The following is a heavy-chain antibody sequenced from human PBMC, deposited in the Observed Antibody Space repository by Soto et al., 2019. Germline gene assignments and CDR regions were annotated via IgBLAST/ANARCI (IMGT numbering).Heavy chain of an antibody. CDR2: INVYNGNT. Sequence: QVQLVQSGAEVKKPGASVKVSCKASGYTFTKYGISWVRQAPGQGLEWMGWINVYNGNTDYVEKLQGRLTMTTDTPTSTAYMELRSLRSDDTAVYCCARAASLWLFPYRGQGTLVTVSS. J-gene: IGHJ4*02. CDR1: GYTFTKYG. CDR3: ARAASLWLFPY. V-gene: IGHV1-18*01. D-gene: IGHD5-18*01.